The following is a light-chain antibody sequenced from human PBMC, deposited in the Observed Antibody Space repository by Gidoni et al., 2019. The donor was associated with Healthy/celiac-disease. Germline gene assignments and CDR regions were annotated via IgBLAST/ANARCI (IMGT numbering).Light chain of an antibody. CDR1: SSNIGSGYD. CDR2: GNS. Sequence: QSVLTQPPSVSGAPGQSVTISCTGSSSNIGSGYDVHWYQQLPGTAPKLLIYGNSNRPSGVPDRFSGSKSGTSASLAIPGLQAEDEADYYCQSYDSSLSAWLFGGGTKLTVL. CDR3: QSYDSSLSAWL. V-gene: IGLV1-40*01. J-gene: IGLJ3*02.